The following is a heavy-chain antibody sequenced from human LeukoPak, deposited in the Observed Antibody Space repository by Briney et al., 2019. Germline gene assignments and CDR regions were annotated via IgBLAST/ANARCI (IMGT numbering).Heavy chain of an antibody. CDR2: ISAYNGNT. D-gene: IGHD6-19*01. CDR3: ARVVTVAGYYYYYYYMDV. J-gene: IGHJ6*03. CDR1: GCTFTSYG. Sequence: ASVQVSCKDSGCTFTSYGRSWVRQDPGQGLEWMGWISAYNGNTNYAQKLQRRDTMTTDTSTITAYMQLWSLRSDDTAVYYCARVVTVAGYYYYYYYMDVWGKGTTVTVSS. V-gene: IGHV1-18*01.